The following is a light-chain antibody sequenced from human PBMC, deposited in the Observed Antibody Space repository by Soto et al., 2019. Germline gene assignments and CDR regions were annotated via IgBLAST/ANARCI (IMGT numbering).Light chain of an antibody. Sequence: DIQMTQSPSTLSASVGDRVTITCRASQNIGRYMAWYQQKSGKAPKLMIYDASSLQRGVPSRFSGSGSGTEFTLTISSLQSEDCAIYYCQQYHTWPITFGGGTKVDIK. CDR2: DAS. CDR1: QNIGRY. CDR3: QQYHTWPIT. V-gene: IGKV1-5*01. J-gene: IGKJ4*01.